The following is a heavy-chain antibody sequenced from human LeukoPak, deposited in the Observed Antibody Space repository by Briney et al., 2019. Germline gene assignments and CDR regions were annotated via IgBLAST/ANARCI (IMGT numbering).Heavy chain of an antibody. CDR2: IKQDGSEK. CDR1: GFTFSSYW. CDR3: ARDLRYSSSWYGLSYYYMDV. Sequence: GGSLRLSCAASGFTFSSYWMSWARQAPGKGLEWVANIKQDGSEKYYVDSVKGRFTVSRDNAKNSLYLQMNSLRDDDTAVYYCARDLRYSSSWYGLSYYYMDVWGKGTTVTVSS. V-gene: IGHV3-7*01. J-gene: IGHJ6*03. D-gene: IGHD6-13*01.